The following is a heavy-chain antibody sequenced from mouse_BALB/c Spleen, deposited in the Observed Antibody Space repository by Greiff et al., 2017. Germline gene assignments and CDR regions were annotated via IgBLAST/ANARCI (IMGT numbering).Heavy chain of an antibody. CDR3: ARGHYYGSSLDY. D-gene: IGHD1-1*01. V-gene: IGHV1-7*01. CDR1: GYTFTSYW. J-gene: IGHJ2*01. Sequence: QVQLKESGAELAKPGASVKMSCKASGYTFTSYWMHWVKQRPGQGREWIGYINPSTGYTEYNQKFKDKATLTADKSSSTAYMQLSSLTSEDSAVYYCARGHYYGSSLDYWGQGTTLTVSS. CDR2: INPSTGYT.